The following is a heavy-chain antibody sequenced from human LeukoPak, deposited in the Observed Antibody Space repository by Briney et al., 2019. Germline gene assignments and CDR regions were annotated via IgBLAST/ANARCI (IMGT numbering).Heavy chain of an antibody. J-gene: IGHJ4*02. CDR3: AREGYYGSGSPPSLYFDY. Sequence: GGSLRLSCAASGFTSRNYVIHWVRQAPGKGLEWVAVTSSDLNVKLYADSVKGRFTISRDNSRSTLYLQMNSLRPEDTAIYYCAREGYYGSGSPPSLYFDYWGQGTLVTVSS. CDR2: TSSDLNVK. D-gene: IGHD3-10*01. CDR1: GFTSRNYV. V-gene: IGHV3-30-3*01.